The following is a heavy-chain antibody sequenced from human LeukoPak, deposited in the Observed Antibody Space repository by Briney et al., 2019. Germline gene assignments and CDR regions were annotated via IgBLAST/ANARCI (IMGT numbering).Heavy chain of an antibody. J-gene: IGHJ4*02. D-gene: IGHD4-23*01. V-gene: IGHV4-38-2*01. CDR3: ARHGSLYGSNYFDY. CDR1: GYSISSGYY. CDR2: IYHSGST. Sequence: SETLSLTCAVSGYSISSGYYWGWIRQPPGKGLEWIGSIYHSGSTYYNPSFKSRVTISVDTSKNQFSLKLSSVTAADTAVYYCARHGSLYGSNYFDYWGQGTLVTVSS.